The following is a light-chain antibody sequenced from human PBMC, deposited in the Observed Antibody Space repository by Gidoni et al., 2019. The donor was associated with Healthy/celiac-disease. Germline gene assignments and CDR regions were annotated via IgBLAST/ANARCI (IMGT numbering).Light chain of an antibody. CDR3: QQYYSTPLT. V-gene: IGKV4-1*01. Sequence: DIVMTQSPDSLAVSLGERATINCKSSQSVLYSSNNKNYLTWYQQKQGQPPKLLIYWASTRESGVPDRFSGSGSGTDFTLTINSLQAEDVAVYYCQQYYSTPLTFGGGTKVEIK. CDR1: QSVLYSSNNKNY. CDR2: WAS. J-gene: IGKJ4*01.